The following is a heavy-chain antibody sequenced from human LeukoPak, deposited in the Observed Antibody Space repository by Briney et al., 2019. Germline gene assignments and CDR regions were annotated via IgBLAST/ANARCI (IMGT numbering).Heavy chain of an antibody. J-gene: IGHJ4*02. D-gene: IGHD6-19*01. CDR1: GFTVSSNY. V-gene: IGHV3-53*01. CDR3: ARDGSSGWYADY. Sequence: GGSLRLSCAASGFTVSSNYMSWVRQAPGKGLEWVSVIYSGGSTYYADSMKGRFTISRDSAKNSLYLQMNSLRAEDTALYHCARDGSSGWYADYWGQGTLVTVSS. CDR2: IYSGGST.